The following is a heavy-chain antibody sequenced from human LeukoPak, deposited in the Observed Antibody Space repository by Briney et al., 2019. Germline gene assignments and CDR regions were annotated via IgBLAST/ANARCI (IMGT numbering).Heavy chain of an antibody. CDR3: ARDAPVLWFGESEPTHFDY. D-gene: IGHD3-10*01. J-gene: IGHJ4*02. Sequence: GASVKVSCKASGYTFTSYGISWVRQAPGQGLEWMGWISAYNGNTNYAQKLQGRVTMTTDTSTSTAYMELRSLRSDDTAVYYCARDAPVLWFGESEPTHFDYWGQGTLVTVSS. V-gene: IGHV1-18*01. CDR1: GYTFTSYG. CDR2: ISAYNGNT.